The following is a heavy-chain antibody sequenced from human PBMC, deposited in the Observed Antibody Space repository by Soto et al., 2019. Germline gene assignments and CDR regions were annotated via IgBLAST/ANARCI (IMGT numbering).Heavy chain of an antibody. Sequence: QVQLVESGGGVVQPGRSLRLSCAASGFTFSSYAMHWVRQAPGKGLEWVAVISYDGSNKYYADSMKGRFTISRDNSKNTLYLQMNSLRAEDTAVYYCARVSVAGTHWGQGTLVTVSS. CDR3: ARVSVAGTH. CDR1: GFTFSSYA. J-gene: IGHJ4*02. V-gene: IGHV3-30-3*01. D-gene: IGHD6-19*01. CDR2: ISYDGSNK.